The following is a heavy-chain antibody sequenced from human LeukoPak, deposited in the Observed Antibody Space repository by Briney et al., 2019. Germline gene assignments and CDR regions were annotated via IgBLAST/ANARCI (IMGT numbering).Heavy chain of an antibody. CDR3: ARLAGHFDY. Sequence: ASVKVSCTSSGYTFTGYYMHRVRQAPGQGIEWMGRINLNSGGTNYAQKFQGRVTMTRDTSISTAYMELSRLRSDDTAVYYCARLAGHFDYWGQGTLVTVSS. D-gene: IGHD6-13*01. J-gene: IGHJ4*02. CDR1: GYTFTGYY. CDR2: INLNSGGT. V-gene: IGHV1-2*06.